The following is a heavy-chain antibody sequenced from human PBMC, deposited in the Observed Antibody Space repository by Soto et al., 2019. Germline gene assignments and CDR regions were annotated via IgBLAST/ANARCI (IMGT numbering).Heavy chain of an antibody. CDR2: IYYSGST. Sequence: SETLSLTCAVSGCSISSGGYYWIWIRQRPGKGLEWIGYIYYSGSTYYNPSLESRVTISVDTSKNQFSLKLSSVTAADTAVYYCARYYLAYYGSGSYNWFDSWGQFTLVSVS. CDR3: ARYYLAYYGSGSYNWFDS. CDR1: GCSISSGGYY. J-gene: IGHJ5*01. D-gene: IGHD3-10*01. V-gene: IGHV4-31*11.